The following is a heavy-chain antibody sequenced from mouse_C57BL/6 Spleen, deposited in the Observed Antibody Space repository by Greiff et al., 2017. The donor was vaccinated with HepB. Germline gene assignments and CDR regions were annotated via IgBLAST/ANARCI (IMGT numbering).Heavy chain of an antibody. CDR2: IYPSDSET. Sequence: VQLQQPGAELVRPGSSVKLSCKASGYTFTSYWMDWVKQRPGQGLEWIGNIYPSDSETHYNQKFKDKATLTVDKSSSTAYMQLSSLTSEDSAVYYCARRDYYGSSPYYAMDYWGQGTSVTVSS. CDR1: GYTFTSYW. D-gene: IGHD1-1*01. CDR3: ARRDYYGSSPYYAMDY. V-gene: IGHV1-61*01. J-gene: IGHJ4*01.